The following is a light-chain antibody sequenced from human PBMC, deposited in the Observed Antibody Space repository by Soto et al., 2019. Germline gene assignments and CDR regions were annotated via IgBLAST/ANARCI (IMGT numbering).Light chain of an antibody. CDR2: EVS. CDR3: GSYTSTSTYV. Sequence: QSALTQPASVSGSPGQSITISCTGTSSNVGSYKYVSWYQQHPGKAPKLMNYEVSDRPGVLSNRFCGTKGGNTAFLTISVLQPEDEAYYCCGSYTSTSTYVFGTGTKLTVL. V-gene: IGLV2-14*01. J-gene: IGLJ1*01. CDR1: SSNVGSYKY.